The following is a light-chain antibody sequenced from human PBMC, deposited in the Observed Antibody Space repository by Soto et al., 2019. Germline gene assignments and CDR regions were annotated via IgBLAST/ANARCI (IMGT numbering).Light chain of an antibody. J-gene: IGLJ1*01. CDR2: DNN. V-gene: IGLV1-51*01. CDR3: GTWDSSLSAGV. CDR1: SSNIGNNY. Sequence: QSVLTQPPSVYAAPGQKVTISCSGSSSNIGNNYVSWYQQLPGTAPKLLIYDNNKRPSGIPDRFSGSKSGTSATLGITGLQTGDEADYYCGTWDSSLSAGVFGTGTKLPVL.